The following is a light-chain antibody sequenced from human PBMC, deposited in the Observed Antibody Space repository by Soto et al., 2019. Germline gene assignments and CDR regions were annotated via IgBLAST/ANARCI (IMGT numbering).Light chain of an antibody. Sequence: EIVLTQSPATLSLSPGERATLSCRASQSVSSYLAWYQQKPGQAPRLLLYDASTRATGIPARFSGSGSGTDITLTISSLEPEDFAVYYCQQRGNWPWTFGQGTKVEIK. CDR1: QSVSSY. CDR2: DAS. V-gene: IGKV3-11*01. J-gene: IGKJ1*01. CDR3: QQRGNWPWT.